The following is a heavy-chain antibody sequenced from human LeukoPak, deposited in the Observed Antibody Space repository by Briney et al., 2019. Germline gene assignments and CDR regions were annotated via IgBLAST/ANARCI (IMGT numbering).Heavy chain of an antibody. CDR3: ARDRIAARPSRIFDY. Sequence: GASVKVSCKASGYTFTGYYMHWVRQAPGQGLEWMGWINPNSGGTNYAQKFQGRVTMTRDTSISTAYMELSRLRSDDTAVYYCARDRIAARPSRIFDYWGQGTLVTVSS. V-gene: IGHV1-2*02. J-gene: IGHJ4*02. D-gene: IGHD6-6*01. CDR1: GYTFTGYY. CDR2: INPNSGGT.